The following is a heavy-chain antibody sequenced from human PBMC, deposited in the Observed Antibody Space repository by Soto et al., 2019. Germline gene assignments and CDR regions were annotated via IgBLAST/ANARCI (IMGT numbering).Heavy chain of an antibody. Sequence: PGGSLRLSCAASGITFISYCMHWVRQVPGKGLVWVAPISGSGGSTSYADSVKGRFTISRDNAKNTLYLQMNSLRAEDTAVYYCAKDRITIFRSYFDYWGQGTLVTVSS. J-gene: IGHJ4*02. D-gene: IGHD3-3*01. CDR1: GITFISYC. V-gene: IGHV3-23*01. CDR3: AKDRITIFRSYFDY. CDR2: ISGSGGST.